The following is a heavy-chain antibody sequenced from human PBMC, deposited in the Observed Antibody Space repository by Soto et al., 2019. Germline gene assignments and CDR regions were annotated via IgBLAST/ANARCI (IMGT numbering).Heavy chain of an antibody. D-gene: IGHD6-13*01. CDR1: GGSISSNNYY. J-gene: IGHJ5*02. CDR2: ISYSGST. V-gene: IGHV4-39*01. CDR3: ARQGYNGSSLNWFDP. Sequence: QLQLQESGPGLVKPSETLSLTCTVSGGSISSNNYYWGWIRQPPGKGLAWIGSISYSGSTYYNPSLKSRVTISVDTSKNQFSLKLSSVTAADTAVYYCARQGYNGSSLNWFDPWGQGTLVTVSS.